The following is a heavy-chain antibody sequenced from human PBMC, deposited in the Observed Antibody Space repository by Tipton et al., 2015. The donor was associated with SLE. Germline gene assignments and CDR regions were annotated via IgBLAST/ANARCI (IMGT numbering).Heavy chain of an antibody. CDR2: IYTSGST. V-gene: IGHV4-4*07. D-gene: IGHD6-13*01. Sequence: TLSLTCTVSGGSISSYYWSWIRQPAGKGLDWIGRIYTSGSTNYNPSLKSRVTMSVDTSKNQFSLKMSSVTAAATAVYYCAKSSSRRKPLDWFDPWGQGTLVTVSS. CDR3: AKSSSRRKPLDWFDP. J-gene: IGHJ5*02. CDR1: GGSISSYY.